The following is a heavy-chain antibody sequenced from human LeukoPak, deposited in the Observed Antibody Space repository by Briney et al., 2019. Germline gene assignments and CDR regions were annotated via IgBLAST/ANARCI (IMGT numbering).Heavy chain of an antibody. J-gene: IGHJ3*02. CDR3: AKDLYSGYDLFDAFDI. CDR1: GFTFSSYA. V-gene: IGHV3-23*01. Sequence: AGGSPRLSCAASGFTFSSYAMSWVRQAPGKGLEWVSAIIGSGGSTYYADSVKGRFTISRDNSKNTLYLQMNSLRAEDTAVYYCAKDLYSGYDLFDAFDIWGQGTMVTVSS. CDR2: IIGSGGST. D-gene: IGHD5-12*01.